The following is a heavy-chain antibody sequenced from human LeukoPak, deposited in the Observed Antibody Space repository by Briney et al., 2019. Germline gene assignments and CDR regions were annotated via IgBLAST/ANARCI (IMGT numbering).Heavy chain of an antibody. CDR3: ARDPIGGRPDYLDL. Sequence: PGGSLILSCTASGFSLGTYAMHWVRQAPGKGFEWVAVISSDGSITIYPDSMRGRFTISRDNSKNTLYLEMKSLRGVDTALYFCARDPIGGRPDYLDLWGQGTPVTVSS. D-gene: IGHD3-10*01. CDR2: ISSDGSIT. V-gene: IGHV3-30*01. CDR1: GFSLGTYA. J-gene: IGHJ4*02.